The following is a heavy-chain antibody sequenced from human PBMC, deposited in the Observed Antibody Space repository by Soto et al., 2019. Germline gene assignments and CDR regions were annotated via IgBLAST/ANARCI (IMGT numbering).Heavy chain of an antibody. CDR3: ARDSSTPDY. V-gene: IGHV1-18*01. Sequence: QGQLVQSGGEVKKPGASVKVSCKASGYTFTDYGISWVRQAPGQGLEWMGWISAYNGNTNYAQNLQDRVTMTTDTSTSTAYMELRSLRSADTAVYYCARDSSTPDYWGQGTLIAVSS. CDR1: GYTFTDYG. CDR2: ISAYNGNT. J-gene: IGHJ4*02. D-gene: IGHD6-19*01.